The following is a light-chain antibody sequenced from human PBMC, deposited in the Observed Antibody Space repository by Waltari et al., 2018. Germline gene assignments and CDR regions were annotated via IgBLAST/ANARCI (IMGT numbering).Light chain of an antibody. CDR1: QGISSY. CDR2: AAS. V-gene: IGKV1-9*01. J-gene: IGKJ4*01. Sequence: DIQLTQSPSFLSASVGDGVTITCRASQGISSYLTWFQQKPGKAPKLLIYAASTLQSGVPSRFSGSGSGTEFTLTISSLQPEDFATYYCHQVNSYPLTFGGGTKVEIK. CDR3: HQVNSYPLT.